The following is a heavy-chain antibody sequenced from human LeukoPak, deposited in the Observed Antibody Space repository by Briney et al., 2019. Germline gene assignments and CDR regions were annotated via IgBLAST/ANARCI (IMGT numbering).Heavy chain of an antibody. CDR2: IYYSGST. D-gene: IGHD5-24*01. V-gene: IGHV4-59*01. CDR3: ARNLEMATITSPFDL. Sequence: SETLSLTCTVSGGSISSYYWSWIRQSPRKGLEWIGYIYYSGSTNYNPSLKSRVTISVDTSKNQLSLKLSSVTAADTAVYYCARNLEMATITSPFDLWGQGTMVTVSS. CDR1: GGSISSYY. J-gene: IGHJ3*01.